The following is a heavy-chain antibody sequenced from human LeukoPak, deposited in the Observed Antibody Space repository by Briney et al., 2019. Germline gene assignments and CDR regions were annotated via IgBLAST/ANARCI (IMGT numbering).Heavy chain of an antibody. D-gene: IGHD5/OR15-5a*01. J-gene: IGHJ4*02. V-gene: IGHV3-66*01. CDR3: ARGFVYTGLDY. CDR2: IYSGGSI. Sequence: GGSLRLSCAASGFTVSSNYMSWVRQAPGKGLEWVSVIYSGGSIYYTDSVKGRFTISRDNFKNTLYLQMNSLRAEDTAVYYCARGFVYTGLDYWGQGTLVTVSS. CDR1: GFTVSSNY.